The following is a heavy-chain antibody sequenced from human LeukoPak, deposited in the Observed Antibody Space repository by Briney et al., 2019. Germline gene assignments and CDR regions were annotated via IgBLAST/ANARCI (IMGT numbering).Heavy chain of an antibody. V-gene: IGHV4-4*02. J-gene: IGHJ4*02. CDR2: IYYSGST. CDR3: ARLGGASGYFDY. D-gene: IGHD1-26*01. CDR1: GGSISSSNW. Sequence: SGNLSLTCAVSGGSISSSNWWSWVRQPPGKGLEWSGYIYYSGSTNYNPSLKSRVTISVDTSKNQFSLKLSSVTAADTAVYYCARLGGASGYFDYWGQGTLVTVPS.